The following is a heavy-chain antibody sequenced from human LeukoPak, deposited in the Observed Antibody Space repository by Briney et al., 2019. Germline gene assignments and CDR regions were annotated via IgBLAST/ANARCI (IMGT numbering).Heavy chain of an antibody. D-gene: IGHD1-26*01. V-gene: IGHV3-23*01. CDR3: AKSRGWRVGATGYFDY. Sequence: PGGSLRLSCAASGFTFSSYAMSWVRQAPGKGLEWVSAISGSGGSTYYADSVKGRFTISRDNSKNTLYLQMNSLRAEDTAVYYCAKSRGWRVGATGYFDYWGQGTLVTVPS. CDR2: ISGSGGST. CDR1: GFTFSSYA. J-gene: IGHJ4*02.